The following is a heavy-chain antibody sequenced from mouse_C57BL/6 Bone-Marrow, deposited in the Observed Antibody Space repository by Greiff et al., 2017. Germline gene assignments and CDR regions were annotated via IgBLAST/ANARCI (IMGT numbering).Heavy chain of an antibody. V-gene: IGHV1-82*01. J-gene: IGHJ2*01. CDR3: ARNGVYYYGSSYFDY. Sequence: VQLQQSGPELVKPGASVKISCKASGYAFSSSWMNWVKQRPGKGLEWIGRIYPGDGDTNYNGKFKGKDILTADKSSSTAYMQLSSLTSEDSAVYFCARNGVYYYGSSYFDYGGQGTTLTVSS. CDR2: IYPGDGDT. D-gene: IGHD1-1*01. CDR1: GYAFSSSW.